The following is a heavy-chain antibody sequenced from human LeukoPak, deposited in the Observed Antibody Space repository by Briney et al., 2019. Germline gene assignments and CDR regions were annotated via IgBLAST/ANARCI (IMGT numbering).Heavy chain of an antibody. CDR3: ARGWSLTRGLKQTNFDY. J-gene: IGHJ4*02. CDR2: IIPIFRTS. CDR1: GGTFSSYA. Sequence: SVKVSCKASGGTFSSYAITWLRQAPGQGLEWMGGIIPIFRTSHYALKFQGRVTITVDDSTSTAYMELSSLRSDDTAVYYCARGWSLTRGLKQTNFDYWGQGTLVTVSS. V-gene: IGHV1-69*01. D-gene: IGHD3-10*01.